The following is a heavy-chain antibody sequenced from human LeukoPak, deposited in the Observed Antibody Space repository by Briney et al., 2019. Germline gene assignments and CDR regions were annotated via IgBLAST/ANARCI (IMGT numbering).Heavy chain of an antibody. D-gene: IGHD3-3*01. CDR2: ISAYNGNT. CDR3: ARADYDSVPGRYYYYMDV. J-gene: IGHJ6*03. V-gene: IGHV1-18*01. Sequence: ASVKVSCKAFGYTFNSYGYSWVRQAPGQGLEWMGWISAYNGNTKYAQKFQGRVTMTTVTSTSTAYMEVRSLTSDDTAVYYCARADYDSVPGRYYYYMDVWGKGTTVTVSS. CDR1: GYTFNSYG.